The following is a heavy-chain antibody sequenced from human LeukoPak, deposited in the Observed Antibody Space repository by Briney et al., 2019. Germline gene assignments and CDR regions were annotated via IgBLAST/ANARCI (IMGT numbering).Heavy chain of an antibody. V-gene: IGHV3-21*01. CDR1: GFTFSSYS. J-gene: IGHJ4*02. D-gene: IGHD3-22*01. CDR2: ISSSSSYI. Sequence: KSGGSLRLSCAASGFTFSSYSMTWVRQAPGKGLEWVSSISSSSSYIYYADSVKGRFTIYRDNAKNSLYLQMNSLRDEDTAAYYCARDQLYYYDSSGYLTPPFDYWGQGTLVTVSS. CDR3: ARDQLYYYDSSGYLTPPFDY.